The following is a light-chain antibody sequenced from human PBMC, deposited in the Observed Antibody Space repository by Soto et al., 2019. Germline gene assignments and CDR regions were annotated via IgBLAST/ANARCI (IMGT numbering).Light chain of an antibody. CDR2: DVS. Sequence: QSFLTQPASVSGSPGQSITISCTGTSSDVGGYNYVSWYQQHPGKAPKLMIYDVSNRPSGVSNRFSGSKSGNTASLTISGLQAEDEADYYCSSYTSSSTYVVFGGGTKLTVL. CDR3: SSYTSSSTYVV. V-gene: IGLV2-14*01. CDR1: SSDVGGYNY. J-gene: IGLJ2*01.